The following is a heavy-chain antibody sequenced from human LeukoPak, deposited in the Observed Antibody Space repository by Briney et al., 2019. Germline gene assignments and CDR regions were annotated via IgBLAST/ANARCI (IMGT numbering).Heavy chain of an antibody. CDR3: ARDDWTYCSSTTCPDAYI. V-gene: IGHV4-61*09. CDR1: GGSVSSGTYY. D-gene: IGHD2-2*01. CDR2: IYTSEST. Sequence: MASQTLSLTCTVSGGSVSSGTYYWSWIRQPAGKGLEWIGHIYTSESTNYNPSLKSRVTISVDTSKNQFSLKLTSETAADTAVYYCARDDWTYCSSTTCPDAYIWGQGTMVTVSS. J-gene: IGHJ3*02.